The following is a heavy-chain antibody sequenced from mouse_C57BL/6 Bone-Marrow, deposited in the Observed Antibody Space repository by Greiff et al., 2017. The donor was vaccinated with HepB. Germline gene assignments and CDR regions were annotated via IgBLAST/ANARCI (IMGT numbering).Heavy chain of an antibody. CDR1: GYTFTDYE. CDR3: TRYHYGSSYDAMDY. D-gene: IGHD1-1*01. CDR2: IDPETGGT. Sequence: QVQLQQSGAELVRPGASVTLSCKASGYTFTDYEMHWVKQTPVHGLEWIGAIDPETGGTAYNQKFKGKAILTADKSSSTAYMELRSLTSEDSAVYYCTRYHYGSSYDAMDYWGQGTSVTVSS. V-gene: IGHV1-15*01. J-gene: IGHJ4*01.